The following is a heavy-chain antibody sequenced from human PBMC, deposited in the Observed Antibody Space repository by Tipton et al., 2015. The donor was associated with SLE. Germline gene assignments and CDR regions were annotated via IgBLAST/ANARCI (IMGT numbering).Heavy chain of an antibody. CDR2: IDAGNGDT. CDR1: GYSFTSYA. Sequence: QSGPEVKKPGASVKVSCKASGYSFTSYAIHWVRQAPGQGLEWMGWIDAGNGDTKYSQMFRDRVTIIRDTSATTAYMELSSLRSEDTAMYYCAREYYDSGGHYFGYYLYGMDVWGQGTPVTVSS. CDR3: AREYYDSGGHYFGYYLYGMDV. J-gene: IGHJ6*02. V-gene: IGHV1-3*01. D-gene: IGHD3-22*01.